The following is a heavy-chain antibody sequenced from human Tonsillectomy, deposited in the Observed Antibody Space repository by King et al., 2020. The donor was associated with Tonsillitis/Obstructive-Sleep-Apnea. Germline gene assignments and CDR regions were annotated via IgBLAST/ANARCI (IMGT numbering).Heavy chain of an antibody. CDR1: GGSISSDY. CDR3: ASSGYSYGYGY. Sequence: VQLQESGPGLVKTSETLSLICTVSGGSISSDYWSWVRPPPGNGLEWIGYIYYSGSTNYNPSLTSRVTISVDTSKNQFSLKLSSVTAADTAVYYCASSGYSYGYGYWGQGTLVTVSS. D-gene: IGHD5-18*01. V-gene: IGHV4-59*01. J-gene: IGHJ4*02. CDR2: IYYSGST.